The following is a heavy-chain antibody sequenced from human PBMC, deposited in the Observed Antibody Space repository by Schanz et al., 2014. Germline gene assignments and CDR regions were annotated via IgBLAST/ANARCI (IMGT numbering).Heavy chain of an antibody. D-gene: IGHD3-9*01. Sequence: EVQLAESGGGLVQPGGSLRLSCAASGFTFSGFWMTWVRQAAGKGLEWVGRVRKKEFSDDTEEYAASVRGRFTISRDDSKNVVNLQMNGLKTEDTAMYYCVREGSTTPVAGLRSFDWLGRFDYWGQGALVTVSS. CDR1: GFTFSGFW. J-gene: IGHJ4*02. CDR2: VRKKEFSDDTE. CDR3: VREGSTTPVAGLRSFDWLGRFDY. V-gene: IGHV3-72*01.